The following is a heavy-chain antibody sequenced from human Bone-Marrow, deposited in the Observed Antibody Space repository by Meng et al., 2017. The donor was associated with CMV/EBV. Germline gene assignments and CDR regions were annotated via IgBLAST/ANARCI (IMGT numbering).Heavy chain of an antibody. J-gene: IGHJ6*01. V-gene: IGHV4-38-2*02. Sequence: SETLSLTCTVSGYSLKRGYFWGWVRQPTGKGLEWIGSWLQGGSTYSNPSLKSRVAMSVDTSKNQFSLKLTSVTAADTAVYYCARGGSTHPWGYFGMDVWGRGTTVTVSS. D-gene: IGHD1-26*01. CDR2: WLQGGST. CDR1: GYSLKRGYF. CDR3: ARGGSTHPWGYFGMDV.